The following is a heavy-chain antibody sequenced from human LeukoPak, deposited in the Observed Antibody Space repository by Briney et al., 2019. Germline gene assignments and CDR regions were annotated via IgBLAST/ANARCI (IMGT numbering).Heavy chain of an antibody. Sequence: ASVKVSCKASGYTFTSYAMHWVRQAPGQRLEWMGWINARNGNTKYSQKFQGRVTITRDTSASTAYMELSSLRSEDTAVYYCARGSSGSYSPALDYWGQGTLVTVSS. CDR1: GYTFTSYA. V-gene: IGHV1-3*01. J-gene: IGHJ4*02. D-gene: IGHD3-10*01. CDR2: INARNGNT. CDR3: ARGSSGSYSPALDY.